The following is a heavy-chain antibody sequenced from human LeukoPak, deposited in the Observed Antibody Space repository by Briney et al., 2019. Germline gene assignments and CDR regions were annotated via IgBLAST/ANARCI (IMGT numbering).Heavy chain of an antibody. CDR3: ARGIFYGGRNQYIWLDL. CDR2: IYTSGST. V-gene: IGHV4-4*09. J-gene: IGHJ5*02. Sequence: SETLSLTCTVSGGSISSYYWSWIRQPPGKGLEWIGYIYTSGSTNYNPSLKSRINISLDTSKSQFSLRLTSVTAADTAVYYCARGIFYGGRNQYIWLDLWGQGTLVTVSS. D-gene: IGHD4-23*01. CDR1: GGSISSYY.